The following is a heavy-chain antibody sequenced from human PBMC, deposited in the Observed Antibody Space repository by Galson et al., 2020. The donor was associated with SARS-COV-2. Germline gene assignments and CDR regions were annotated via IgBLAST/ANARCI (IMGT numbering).Heavy chain of an antibody. CDR3: PYGGL. CDR1: GFTFSSYA. Sequence: TGGSLRLSCEVSGFTFSSYAMRWVRQSPGKGLRFVSCMTNNGGSTYYPDSVKGKFTIPRDKSSNEQTAVYYCVNGALLWWAYLPYGGLWGQGPLVTVSS. V-gene: IGHV3-64D*06. CDR2: MTNNGGST. D-gene: IGHD3-10*02. J-gene: IGHJ4*02.